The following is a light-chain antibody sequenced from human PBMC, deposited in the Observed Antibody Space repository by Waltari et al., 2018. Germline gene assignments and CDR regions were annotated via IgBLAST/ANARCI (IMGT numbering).Light chain of an antibody. Sequence: DIVLTQSPATLSLSPGERATLSCRASQSVSSDLAWYQQQPGQAPRLLIYDASNRATGIPARFSGSGSGTDFTLTIISLGPEDFAVYFCQQRRNWPPVYTFGQGTKLDIK. V-gene: IGKV3-11*01. CDR1: QSVSSD. J-gene: IGKJ2*01. CDR3: QQRRNWPPVYT. CDR2: DAS.